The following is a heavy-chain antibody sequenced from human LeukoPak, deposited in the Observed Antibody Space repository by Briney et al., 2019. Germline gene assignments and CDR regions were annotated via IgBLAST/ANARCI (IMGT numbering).Heavy chain of an antibody. CDR3: AREILGSGSYPDF. V-gene: IGHV3-33*01. CDR2: IWHDGSHK. D-gene: IGHD3-10*01. J-gene: IGHJ4*02. CDR1: GFSFDTYA. Sequence: GGSLRLSCAASGFSFDTYAMHWVRQAPGQGLEWVALIWHDGSHKFYSSSVRGQFTISRDNSKNTVYLQMNNLRPDDTAVYYCAREILGSGSYPDFWGQGTLVTVSS.